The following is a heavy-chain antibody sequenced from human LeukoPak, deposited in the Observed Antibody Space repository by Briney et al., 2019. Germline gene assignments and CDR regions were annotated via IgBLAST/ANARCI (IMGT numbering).Heavy chain of an antibody. J-gene: IGHJ6*03. D-gene: IGHD1/OR15-1a*01. CDR1: GFTFSSYA. CDR3: ARDEGYSWNNIYYYYMDV. Sequence: HPGGSLRLSCAPSGFTFSSYAMHWVRQAPGKGLEWVSVISYDGSNEYYADSVKGRFTISRDNSKNTLHLQMNSLRPEDTAVYYCARDEGYSWNNIYYYYMDVWGKGTTVTVSS. CDR2: ISYDGSNE. V-gene: IGHV3-30*04.